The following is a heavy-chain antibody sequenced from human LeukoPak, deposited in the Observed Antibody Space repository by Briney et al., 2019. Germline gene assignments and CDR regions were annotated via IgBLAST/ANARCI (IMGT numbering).Heavy chain of an antibody. CDR2: IYGGGST. D-gene: IGHD6-13*01. J-gene: IGHJ3*02. CDR1: GFTISSNY. Sequence: GGALRLSCAASGFTISSNYMSWVRQATGKGLEWVSVIYGGGSTYYADSVKGRFTISRDNSKNTLYLQMNSLRAEDTAVYYCAREQQLDAFDIWGQGTMVTVSS. V-gene: IGHV3-66*01. CDR3: AREQQLDAFDI.